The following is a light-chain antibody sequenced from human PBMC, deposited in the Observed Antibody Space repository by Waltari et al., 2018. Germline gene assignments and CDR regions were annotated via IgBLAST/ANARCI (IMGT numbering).Light chain of an antibody. CDR3: ASWDDSHYV. CDR1: NPNPGSNY. Sequence: QSVLTQPPSASETPGQRVTTSCSGSNPNPGSNYLTWYQQLPGTAPKLLIYRNNQRPSGVPDRFSASKSGTSASLAISGLRSEDEAVYYCASWDDSHYVFGTGTQVTVL. V-gene: IGLV1-47*01. CDR2: RNN. J-gene: IGLJ1*01.